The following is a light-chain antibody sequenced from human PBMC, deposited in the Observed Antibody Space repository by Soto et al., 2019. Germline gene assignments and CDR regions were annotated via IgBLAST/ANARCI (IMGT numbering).Light chain of an antibody. Sequence: DIVMTQSPDSLAVSLGERATINCKSSQRVLYSSSNKNYLAWYQQKPGQPPKLLIYWASTRESGVPDRFSGSGSGTDVTLAISSLQAEDVAVYYCQQYCSSPWTFGQGTKVEI. V-gene: IGKV4-1*01. CDR3: QQYCSSPWT. J-gene: IGKJ1*01. CDR2: WAS. CDR1: QRVLYSSSNKNY.